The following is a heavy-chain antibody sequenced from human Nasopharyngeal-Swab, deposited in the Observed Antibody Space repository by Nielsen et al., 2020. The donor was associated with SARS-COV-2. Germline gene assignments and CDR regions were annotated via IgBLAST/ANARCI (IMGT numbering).Heavy chain of an antibody. Sequence: GESLMISCAASGFTFSTYDMSWVRQAPGKGLEWVSGISGSGESTHYADSVKGRFTISRDNSKNTLYLQMNSLRAEDTAVYYCVKGPPAVIHYFDYWGRGTLVTVSS. V-gene: IGHV3-23*01. CDR1: GFTFSTYD. J-gene: IGHJ4*02. D-gene: IGHD2-21*01. CDR3: VKGPPAVIHYFDY. CDR2: ISGSGEST.